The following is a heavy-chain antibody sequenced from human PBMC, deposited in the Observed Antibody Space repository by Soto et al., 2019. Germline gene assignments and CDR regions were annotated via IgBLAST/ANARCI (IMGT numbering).Heavy chain of an antibody. CDR1: GGSISSSSYY. V-gene: IGHV4-39*01. J-gene: IGHJ6*02. CDR2: IYYSGST. CDR3: ASLRRVPDYYYYYGMDV. Sequence: QLQLQESGPGLVKPSETLSLTCTVSGGSISSSSYYWGWIRQPPGKGLEWIGSIYYSGSTYYNPSLKSRVTISVDTFKNPFSLKLSSVTAADTAVYYCASLRRVPDYYYYYGMDVWGQGTTVTVSS. D-gene: IGHD2-2*01.